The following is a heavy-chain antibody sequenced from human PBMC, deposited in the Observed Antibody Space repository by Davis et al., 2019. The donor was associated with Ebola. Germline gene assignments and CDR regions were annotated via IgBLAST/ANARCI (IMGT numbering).Heavy chain of an antibody. CDR1: GGSISSGGYY. CDR3: ASTIFGVVNPPYYFDY. Sequence: SETLSLTCTVSGGSISSGGYYWSWIRQHPGKGLEWIGYIYYSGSTYYNPSLKSRVTISVDTSKNQFSLKLSSVTAADTAVYYCASTIFGVVNPPYYFDYWGRGTLVTVSS. V-gene: IGHV4-31*03. D-gene: IGHD3-3*01. J-gene: IGHJ4*02. CDR2: IYYSGST.